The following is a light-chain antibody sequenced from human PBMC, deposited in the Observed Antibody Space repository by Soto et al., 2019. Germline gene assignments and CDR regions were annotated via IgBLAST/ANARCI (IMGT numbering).Light chain of an antibody. Sequence: QSVLTQPPSASGTPGQRVTISCSGSSSNIGSHTVNWYQQLPGTAPKLLLYSNNQRPSGVPDRFSGSKSGTSASLAISGLQSEDEADYYCAAWDDSLNGPVFGGGTKVTVL. J-gene: IGLJ2*01. V-gene: IGLV1-44*01. CDR1: SSNIGSHT. CDR2: SNN. CDR3: AAWDDSLNGPV.